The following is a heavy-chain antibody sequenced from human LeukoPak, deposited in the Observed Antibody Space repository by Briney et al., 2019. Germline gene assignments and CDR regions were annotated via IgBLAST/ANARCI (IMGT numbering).Heavy chain of an antibody. J-gene: IGHJ2*01. CDR3: AKDMDGDAHYWYFDL. CDR2: ISWNSGSI. Sequence: GRSLRLSCAASGFTFDDYAMHWVRQAPGKGLEWVSGISWNSGSIGYADSVKGRFTISRDNAKNSLYLQMNSLRAEVTALYYCAKDMDGDAHYWYFDLWGRGTLVTVSS. V-gene: IGHV3-9*01. D-gene: IGHD4-17*01. CDR1: GFTFDDYA.